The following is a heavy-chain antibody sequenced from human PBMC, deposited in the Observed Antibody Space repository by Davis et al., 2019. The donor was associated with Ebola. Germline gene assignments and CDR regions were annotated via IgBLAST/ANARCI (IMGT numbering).Heavy chain of an antibody. CDR3: AREGQAYDGTHY. J-gene: IGHJ4*02. Sequence: ASVKVSCKASGYTFTSYDINWVRQATGQGLEWMGWMNPNSGNTNYAQKLQGRVTMTTDTSTSTAYMELRSLRSDDTAVYYCAREGQAYDGTHYWGQGTLVTVSS. CDR2: MNPNSGNT. CDR1: GYTFTSYD. D-gene: IGHD1-1*01. V-gene: IGHV1-18*01.